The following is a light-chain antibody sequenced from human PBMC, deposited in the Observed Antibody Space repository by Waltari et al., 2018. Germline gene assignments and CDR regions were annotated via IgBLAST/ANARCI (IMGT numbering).Light chain of an antibody. J-gene: IGKJ4*01. CDR2: GAS. CDR3: QQHSTWPLT. V-gene: IGKV3-11*01. CDR1: QNIGDF. Sequence: EIVLTQSPATLSLSPGERATLSCRTSQNIGDFLGWYQQKPGQAPRLLIYGASIRVTGIPARFSGSGSGTDFTLTISSLEPEDFAVYYCQQHSTWPLTFGGGTKVEIK.